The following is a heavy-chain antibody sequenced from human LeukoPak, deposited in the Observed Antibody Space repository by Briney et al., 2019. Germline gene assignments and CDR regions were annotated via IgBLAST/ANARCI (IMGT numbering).Heavy chain of an antibody. D-gene: IGHD3-3*01. V-gene: IGHV1-2*02. CDR1: GYTFIGYY. Sequence: ASVKVSCKASGYTFIGYYMHWVRQAPGQGLEWMGWINPNSGVTNYAQKFQDRVTMTRDTSISTAYMELSSLRSEDTAVYYCARDRRFDFWSGYSMPVSPPALGGQYNWFDPWGRGTLVTVSS. J-gene: IGHJ5*02. CDR2: INPNSGVT. CDR3: ARDRRFDFWSGYSMPVSPPALGGQYNWFDP.